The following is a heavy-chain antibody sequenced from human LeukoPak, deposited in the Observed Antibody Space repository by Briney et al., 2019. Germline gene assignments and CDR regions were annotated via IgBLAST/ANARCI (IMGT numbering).Heavy chain of an antibody. V-gene: IGHV1-46*01. D-gene: IGHD4-23*01. J-gene: IGHJ5*02. Sequence: ASVKVSCKASGYTFTSYYMHWVRQAPGQGLEWMGIIGPSGGSTSYAQKFQGRVTMTRDMSTSTDYMELSSLRSEDTAVYYCARDNSVEDTAWWFDPWGQGTLVTVSS. CDR2: IGPSGGST. CDR3: ARDNSVEDTAWWFDP. CDR1: GYTFTSYY.